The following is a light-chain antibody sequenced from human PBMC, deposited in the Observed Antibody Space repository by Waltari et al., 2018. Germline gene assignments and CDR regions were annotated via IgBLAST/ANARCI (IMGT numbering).Light chain of an antibody. CDR2: EYN. CDR1: SGSIASNY. J-gene: IGLJ3*02. CDR3: QSYDVSNPDWV. Sequence: NFMLTQPHSVSESPGKTVTISCTRSSGSIASNYVQWYQQRPGSAPTTVIYEYNRRPSGVPDPFSGSIDSSSNSASLTISGLKTEDEADYYCQSYDVSNPDWVFGGGTKLTVL. V-gene: IGLV6-57*04.